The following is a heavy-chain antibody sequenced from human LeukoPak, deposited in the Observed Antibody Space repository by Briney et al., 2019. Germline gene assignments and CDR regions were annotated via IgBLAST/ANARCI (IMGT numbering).Heavy chain of an antibody. CDR1: GFTLGSYW. CDR3: ARGGAAFAESVY. V-gene: IGHV3-7*01. J-gene: IGHJ4*02. Sequence: GGSLRLSCVASGFTLGSYWMSWVRQAPGKGLEGVANIDGDGSTEAYVDSLKGRFTISRDNAKNSLYLQMNNLRVEDTAVYYCARGGAAFAESVYWGQGTLVTVSP. CDR2: IDGDGSTE. D-gene: IGHD3-3*01.